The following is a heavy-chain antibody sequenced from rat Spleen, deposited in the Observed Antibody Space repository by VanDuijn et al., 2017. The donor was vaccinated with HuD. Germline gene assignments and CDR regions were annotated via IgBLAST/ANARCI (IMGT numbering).Heavy chain of an antibody. J-gene: IGHJ2*01. CDR1: GFTFSNYD. Sequence: EVQLVESGGGLVQPGRSLKLSCAASGFTFSNYDMAWVRQAQTKGLEWVASISPSVGSTYYRDSVKGRFTVSRDNAKSTLYLQMDSLRSEDTATYYCARHPDYSNYFDYWGQGVMVTVSS. D-gene: IGHD1-1*01. CDR3: ARHPDYSNYFDY. V-gene: IGHV5-25*01. CDR2: ISPSVGST.